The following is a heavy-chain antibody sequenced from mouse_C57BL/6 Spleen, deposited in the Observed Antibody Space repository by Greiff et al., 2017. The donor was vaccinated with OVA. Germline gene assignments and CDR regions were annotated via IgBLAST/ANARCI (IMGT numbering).Heavy chain of an antibody. V-gene: IGHV1-69*01. CDR1: GYTFTSYW. D-gene: IGHD1-1*01. CDR2: IDPSDSYT. CDR3: ARSEGYYGSLYWYFDV. J-gene: IGHJ1*03. Sequence: QVQLKQPGAELVMPGASVKLSCKASGYTFTSYWMHWVKQRPGQGLEWIGEIDPSDSYTNYNQKFKGKSTLTVDKSSSTAYMQLSSLTSEDSAVYYCARSEGYYGSLYWYFDVWGTGTTVTVSS.